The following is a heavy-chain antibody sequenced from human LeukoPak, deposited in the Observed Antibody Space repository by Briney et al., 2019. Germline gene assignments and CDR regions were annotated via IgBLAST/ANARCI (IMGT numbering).Heavy chain of an antibody. CDR1: GGSISSSSYY. CDR3: ARDRSRALDAFYI. Sequence: PSETLSLTCTVSGGSISSSSYYWGWIRQPPGKGLEWIGSIYYSGSTYYNPSLKSRVTISVDTSKNQFSLKLSSVTAADTAVYYCARDRSRALDAFYIWGQGTMVTVSS. CDR2: IYYSGST. D-gene: IGHD1-26*01. J-gene: IGHJ3*02. V-gene: IGHV4-39*07.